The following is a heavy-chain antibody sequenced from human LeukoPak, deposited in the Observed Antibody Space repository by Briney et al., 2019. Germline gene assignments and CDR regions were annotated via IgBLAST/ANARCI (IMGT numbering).Heavy chain of an antibody. CDR3: ARDPPGYDSSGQFDY. D-gene: IGHD3-22*01. V-gene: IGHV3-21*01. J-gene: IGHJ4*02. CDR1: GFTFSSYS. CDR2: ISSSSSYI. Sequence: GGSLRLSCAASGFTFSSYSMNWVRQAPGKGLEWVSSISSSSSYIYYADSVKGRFTISRDNAKNSLYLQMNSLRAEDTAVYYCARDPPGYDSSGQFDYWGQGTLVTVSS.